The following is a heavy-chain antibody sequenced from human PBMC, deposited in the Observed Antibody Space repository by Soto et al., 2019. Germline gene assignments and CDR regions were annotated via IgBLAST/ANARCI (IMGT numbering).Heavy chain of an antibody. CDR2: IIPIFGTA. J-gene: IGHJ6*02. CDR3: ARSLMVYAISTYYYGVDV. Sequence: ASVKVSCKASGGTFSSYAISWVRQAPGQGLEWMGGIIPIFGTANYAQKFQGRVTITADESTSTAYMELSSLRSEDTAVYYCARSLMVYAISTYYYGVDVWGQGTTVTVSS. CDR1: GGTFSSYA. D-gene: IGHD2-8*01. V-gene: IGHV1-69*13.